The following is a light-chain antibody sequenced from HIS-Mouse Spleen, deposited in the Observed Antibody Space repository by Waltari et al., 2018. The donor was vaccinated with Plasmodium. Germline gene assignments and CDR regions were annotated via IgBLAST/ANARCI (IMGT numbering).Light chain of an antibody. CDR3: QQYNNWPYT. CDR1: QSVSSN. V-gene: IGKV3-15*01. CDR2: GAS. J-gene: IGKJ2*01. Sequence: EIVMTQSPATLSVSPGERATLSCRASQSVSSNLAWYQQKPGQAPRLLSYGASTRATGIPARFSGSGSVTEVTLTISSMQSEDFAVYYCQQYNNWPYTFGQGTKLEIK.